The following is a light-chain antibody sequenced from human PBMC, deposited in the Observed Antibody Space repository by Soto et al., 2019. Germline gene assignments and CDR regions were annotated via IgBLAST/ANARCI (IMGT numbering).Light chain of an antibody. CDR2: YIS. Sequence: EVVLAQSPDTLSFSQGAKAILSCRASRSLRANYVAWDRHKPGQAPRLLIYYISARATGIPDRFSVTGSETDFTRTINRLEPEDFAVYCCQQYENSPITIGQGTRLEIK. CDR3: QQYENSPIT. J-gene: IGKJ5*01. CDR1: RSLRANY. V-gene: IGKV3-20*01.